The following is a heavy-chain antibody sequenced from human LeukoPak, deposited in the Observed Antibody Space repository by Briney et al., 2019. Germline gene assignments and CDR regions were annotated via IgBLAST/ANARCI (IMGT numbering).Heavy chain of an antibody. V-gene: IGHV4-4*02. CDR2: IYHSGST. Sequence: PSETLSLTCAVSGGSISSSSGNCWTWVRQPPGKGLEWIGEIYHSGSTNYNPSLKSRVTMLLDKSKNQFSLKLSSVTAADTAVYYCARNGGNSDFDYWGQGTLVTVSS. CDR3: ARNGGNSDFDY. D-gene: IGHD4-23*01. J-gene: IGHJ4*02. CDR1: GGSISSSSGNC.